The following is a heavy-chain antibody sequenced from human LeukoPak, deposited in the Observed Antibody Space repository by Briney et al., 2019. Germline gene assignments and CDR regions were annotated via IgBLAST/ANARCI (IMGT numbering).Heavy chain of an antibody. CDR2: IISSSSYI. CDR1: GFTFSSYS. J-gene: IGHJ5*02. CDR3: ARDRIAAGSRWFDP. Sequence: GGSLRLSCAASGFTFSSYSMNWVRQAPGKGLEWVSSIISSSSYIYYADSVKGRFTISRDNAKNSLYLQMNSLRAEDTAVYYCARDRIAAGSRWFDPWGQGTLVTVSS. D-gene: IGHD6-25*01. V-gene: IGHV3-21*01.